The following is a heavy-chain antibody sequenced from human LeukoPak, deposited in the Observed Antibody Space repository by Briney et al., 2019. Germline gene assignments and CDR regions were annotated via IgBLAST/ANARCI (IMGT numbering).Heavy chain of an antibody. Sequence: SVKVSCKASGGTFSSYAISWVRQAPGQGLEWMGRIIPIFGIANYAQKFQGRVTITADKSTSTAYMELSSLRSEDTAVYYCARAYSSSWDKTYNWFDPWGQGILVTVSS. CDR1: GGTFSSYA. CDR2: IIPIFGIA. D-gene: IGHD6-13*01. J-gene: IGHJ5*02. V-gene: IGHV1-69*04. CDR3: ARAYSSSWDKTYNWFDP.